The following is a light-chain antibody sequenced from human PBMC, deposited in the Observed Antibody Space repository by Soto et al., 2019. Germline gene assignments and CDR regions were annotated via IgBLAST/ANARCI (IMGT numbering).Light chain of an antibody. Sequence: DVVMTPSPLSLPVTFGQPASISCSSSQSLLDSDGNIYLNWFHQRPGQSPRRLIYKVSNGTSGVPARFSGSGSGTDFTLKISSVEAEDVGVYYCMQGTRWPYTFGQGTKLEIK. CDR1: QSLLDSDGNIY. V-gene: IGKV2-30*01. CDR2: KVS. CDR3: MQGTRWPYT. J-gene: IGKJ2*01.